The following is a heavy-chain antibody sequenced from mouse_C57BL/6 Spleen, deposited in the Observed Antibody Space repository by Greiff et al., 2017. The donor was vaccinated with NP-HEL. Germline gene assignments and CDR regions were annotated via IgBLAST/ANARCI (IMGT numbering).Heavy chain of an antibody. D-gene: IGHD1-1*01. Sequence: VQLQQSGTVLARPGASVKMSCKTSGYTFTSYWMHWVKQRPGQGLEWIGAIYPGNSDTSYNQKFKGKAKLTAVTSASTAYMELSSLTNEDSAVYYCTRRGLYYYGSSRGYYFDYWGQGTTLTVSS. V-gene: IGHV1-5*01. CDR1: GYTFTSYW. J-gene: IGHJ2*01. CDR3: TRRGLYYYGSSRGYYFDY. CDR2: IYPGNSDT.